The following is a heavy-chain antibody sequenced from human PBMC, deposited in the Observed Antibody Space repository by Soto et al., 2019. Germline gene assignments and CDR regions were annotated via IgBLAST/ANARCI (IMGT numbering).Heavy chain of an antibody. Sequence: SGGGVVQPGRSLRLSCAASGFTFSSYAMHWVRQAPGQRLEWMGWINAGNGNTKYSQKFQGRVTITRDTSASTAYMELSSLRSEDTAVYYCARGHYGMDVWGQGTTVTVSS. CDR2: INAGNGNT. J-gene: IGHJ6*02. V-gene: IGHV1-3*01. CDR1: GFTFSSYA. CDR3: ARGHYGMDV.